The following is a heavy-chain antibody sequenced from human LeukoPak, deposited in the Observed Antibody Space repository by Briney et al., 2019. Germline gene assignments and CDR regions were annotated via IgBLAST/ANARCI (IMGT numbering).Heavy chain of an antibody. D-gene: IGHD6-13*01. CDR3: ARAGGGDKQQLVWYFDL. CDR2: IYSGGVI. Sequence: GGSLRLSCAASGFTVSSNYMSWVRRAPGKGLEWVSLIYSGGVIYYADSVKGRFTLSRDNSKNTLYLQMNSLRGEDTAVYYWARAGGGDKQQLVWYFDLWGRGTLVTVSS. CDR1: GFTVSSNY. V-gene: IGHV3-53*01. J-gene: IGHJ2*01.